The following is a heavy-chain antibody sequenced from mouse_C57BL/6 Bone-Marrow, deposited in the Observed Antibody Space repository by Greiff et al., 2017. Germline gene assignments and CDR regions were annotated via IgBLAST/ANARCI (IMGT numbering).Heavy chain of an antibody. CDR2: IDPSDSYT. V-gene: IGHV1-50*01. D-gene: IGHD1-1*01. CDR3: AIPLRFYCSSLYYFDY. J-gene: IGHJ2*01. Sequence: QVQLQQPGAELVKPGASVKLSCKASGYTFTSYWMQWVKQRPGQGLEWIGEIDPSDSYTNYNQKFKGKATLTVDTSSSAAYMQLRRLTSEDSAVYYCAIPLRFYCSSLYYFDYWGQGTTLTVSS. CDR1: GYTFTSYW.